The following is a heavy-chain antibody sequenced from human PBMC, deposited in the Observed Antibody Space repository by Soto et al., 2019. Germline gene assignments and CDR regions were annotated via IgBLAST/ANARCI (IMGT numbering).Heavy chain of an antibody. J-gene: IGHJ4*02. CDR1: GYTFTSYA. CDR3: AREWDDFWRGYYMVY. D-gene: IGHD3-3*01. V-gene: IGHV1-3*01. CDR2: INAGNGNT. Sequence: DSVKVSCKASGYTFTSYAMHWVRQAPGQRLEWMGWINAGNGNTKYSQKFQGRVTITRDTFASTAYMELSSLRSEDTAVYYCAREWDDFWRGYYMVYWGQGNLVTVSS.